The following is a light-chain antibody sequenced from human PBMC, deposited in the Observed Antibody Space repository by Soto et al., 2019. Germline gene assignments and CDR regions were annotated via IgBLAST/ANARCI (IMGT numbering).Light chain of an antibody. Sequence: DIVMTQSPDSLALSLGERATINCKSSQSVLYSSNNKNYLAWYQQKPGQPPKLLIYWASTRESGVPDRFSGSGSGTDFILTISSLQAEDVAVYYCQQYYSTPHTFGGGTKVEIK. CDR3: QQYYSTPHT. J-gene: IGKJ4*01. V-gene: IGKV4-1*01. CDR1: QSVLYSSNNKNY. CDR2: WAS.